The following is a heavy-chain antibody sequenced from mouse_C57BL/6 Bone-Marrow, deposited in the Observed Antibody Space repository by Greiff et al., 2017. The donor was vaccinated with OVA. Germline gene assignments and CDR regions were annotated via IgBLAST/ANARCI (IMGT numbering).Heavy chain of an antibody. V-gene: IGHV5-15*01. D-gene: IGHD1-1*01. CDR1: GFTFSDYG. CDR3: ARHGAVVATGAMDY. Sequence: EVMLVESGGGLVQPGGSLKLSCAASGFTFSDYGMAWVRQAPRKGPEWVAFISNFAYSIYYADTVTGRFTITRENAKNTLYLEMSSLRSEDTAMYYCARHGAVVATGAMDYWGQGASVTVST. J-gene: IGHJ4*01. CDR2: ISNFAYSI.